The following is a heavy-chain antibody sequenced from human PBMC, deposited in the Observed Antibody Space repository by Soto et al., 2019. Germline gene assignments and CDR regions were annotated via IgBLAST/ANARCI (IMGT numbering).Heavy chain of an antibody. D-gene: IGHD1-26*01. CDR2: INPNSGGT. V-gene: IGHV1-2*02. CDR1: GYTFTGYY. CDR3: AGGVLSGSYYNWFDP. J-gene: IGHJ5*02. Sequence: AASVKVSCKASGYTFTGYYMHWVRQAPGQGLEWMGWINPNSGGTDYAQKFQGRVTMTRDTSISTAYMELSRLRSDDTAVYYCAGGVLSGSYYNWFDPWGQGTLVTVSS.